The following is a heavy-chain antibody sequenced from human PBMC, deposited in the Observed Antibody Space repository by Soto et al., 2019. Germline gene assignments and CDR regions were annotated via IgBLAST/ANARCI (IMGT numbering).Heavy chain of an antibody. CDR1: GGSISSYY. J-gene: IGHJ6*03. D-gene: IGHD2-8*01. V-gene: IGHV4-59*08. Sequence: SETLSLTCTVSGGSISSYYWSWIRQPPGKGLEWIGYIYYSGSTNYNPSLKSRVTISVDTSKNQFSLKLSPVTAADTAVYYCGRHVRYCTNGVCYIDYYYMDVWGKGTTVTVSS. CDR2: IYYSGST. CDR3: GRHVRYCTNGVCYIDYYYMDV.